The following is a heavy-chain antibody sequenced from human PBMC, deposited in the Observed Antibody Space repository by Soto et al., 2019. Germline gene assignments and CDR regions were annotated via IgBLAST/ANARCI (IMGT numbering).Heavy chain of an antibody. V-gene: IGHV1-18*04. CDR1: GYTFTGYY. Sequence: ASLKFSCKSSGYTFTGYYMHCVRQAPGQGLEWMGRISACNGNTNYAQKLQGRVTMTTDTSTSTAYMELRSLRSDDTAVYYCARWAVVTPSNWFDPWGQGTLVTVSS. J-gene: IGHJ5*02. CDR3: ARWAVVTPSNWFDP. CDR2: ISACNGNT. D-gene: IGHD2-21*02.